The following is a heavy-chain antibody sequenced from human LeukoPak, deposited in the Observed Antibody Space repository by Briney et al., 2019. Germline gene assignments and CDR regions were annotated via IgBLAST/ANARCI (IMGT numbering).Heavy chain of an antibody. V-gene: IGHV3-23*01. Sequence: GGSLRLSCAASGFTFSTDAMSWVRQAPGKGLEWVSGISGSAGETFYADSVKGRFTISRDNSKNTLFLQMNSLRVEDTALYYCAKDPLGRYYYHWGKDFYDEPDYWGQGTLVTVSS. J-gene: IGHJ4*02. D-gene: IGHD3-10*01. CDR1: GFTFSTDA. CDR2: ISGSAGET. CDR3: AKDPLGRYYYHWGKDFYDEPDY.